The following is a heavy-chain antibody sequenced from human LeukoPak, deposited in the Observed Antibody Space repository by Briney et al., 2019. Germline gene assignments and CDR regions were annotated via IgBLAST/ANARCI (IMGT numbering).Heavy chain of an antibody. CDR2: INHSGST. D-gene: IGHD6-13*01. Sequence: SETLTLTFAVYGGSFSGYTWSWIRQPPGKGLEWIGEINHSGSTNYNPSLKSRVTISVDTSKNQFSLKLSSVTAADTAVYYCARGQAWYSSSWHFDYWGQGTLVTVSS. J-gene: IGHJ4*02. V-gene: IGHV4-34*01. CDR3: ARGQAWYSSSWHFDY. CDR1: GGSFSGYT.